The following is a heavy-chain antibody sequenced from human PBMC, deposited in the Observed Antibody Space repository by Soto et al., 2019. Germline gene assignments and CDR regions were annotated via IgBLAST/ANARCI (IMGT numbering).Heavy chain of an antibody. CDR3: ASSVLRVVTYFDY. D-gene: IGHD3-22*01. J-gene: IGHJ4*02. V-gene: IGHV4-61*01. Sequence: QVQLQESGPGLVKPSETLSLTCTVSGGSVSSGSYYWSWIRQPPGKGLEWIGYIYYSGSTNYNPSLKSRVTISVDTSKNQFSLKLSSVTAADTAVYYCASSVLRVVTYFDYWGQGTLVTVSS. CDR2: IYYSGST. CDR1: GGSVSSGSYY.